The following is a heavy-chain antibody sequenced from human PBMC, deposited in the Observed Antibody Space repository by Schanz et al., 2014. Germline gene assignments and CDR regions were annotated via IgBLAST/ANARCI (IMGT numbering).Heavy chain of an antibody. CDR3: AKHVRSLTGNDY. Sequence: QVQLVESGGGVVRPGRSLRLSCATSGFTFSRFGMHWVRQAPGKGLEWVSGLTEGGGGTYYTDAVKGRFTISRDSSKNTLYLQMNSLRADDTAVYYCAKHVRSLTGNDYWGQGTLVTVSS. CDR1: GFTFSRFG. D-gene: IGHD3-9*01. CDR2: LTEGGGGT. V-gene: IGHV3-NL1*01. J-gene: IGHJ4*02.